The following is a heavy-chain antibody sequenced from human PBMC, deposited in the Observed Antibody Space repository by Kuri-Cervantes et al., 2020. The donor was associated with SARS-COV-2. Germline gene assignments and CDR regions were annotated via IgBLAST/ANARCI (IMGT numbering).Heavy chain of an antibody. CDR3: ARGVRFLDPKYYYFYYYMDV. V-gene: IGHV4-34*01. CDR1: GGSLSGYY. Sequence: SQTLSLTCAVYGGSLSGYYWSWIRQPPGKGLEWIGEINHGGGTNYNPSLMSRVTISVDTSKNQFSLKLRSVTAADTAVYYCARGVRFLDPKYYYFYYYMDVWGKGTTVTVSS. D-gene: IGHD3-3*01. CDR2: INHGGGT. J-gene: IGHJ6*03.